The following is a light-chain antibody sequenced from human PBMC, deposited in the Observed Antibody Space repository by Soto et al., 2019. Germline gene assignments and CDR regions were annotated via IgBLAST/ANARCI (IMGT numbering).Light chain of an antibody. V-gene: IGKV3-15*01. Sequence: EVLLCQSPSTRPLTPGEGATLSCRASQSVSSDLAWYHQKPGQAPRLLIYGASTRATGIPARFSGSGSGTEFTLTINSLQSEDFAVYYCPQYNNWPRTFGQGTKVDIK. CDR1: QSVSSD. CDR2: GAS. CDR3: PQYNNWPRT. J-gene: IGKJ1*01.